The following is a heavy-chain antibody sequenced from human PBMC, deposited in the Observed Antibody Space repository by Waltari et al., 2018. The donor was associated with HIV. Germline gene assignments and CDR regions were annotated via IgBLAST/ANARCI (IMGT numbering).Heavy chain of an antibody. Sequence: EVQLVESGGGLVKPGGSLRLSCAASGFTFSNAWMSWVRQAPGKGLEWVCRIKSNTDGVTTDYAAPVKGRFTISRDDSKTTLYLQMNSLTTEDTAVYYCTTVPALDCWGQGTLVTVSS. CDR3: TTVPALDC. CDR2: IKSNTDGVTT. J-gene: IGHJ4*02. V-gene: IGHV3-15*01. CDR1: GFTFSNAW.